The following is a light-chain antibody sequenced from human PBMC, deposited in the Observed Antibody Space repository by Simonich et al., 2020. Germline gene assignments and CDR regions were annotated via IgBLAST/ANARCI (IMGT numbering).Light chain of an antibody. CDR1: QSVLYSSNNKNS. CDR2: CAA. CDR3: QQYYSTPYT. Sequence: DIVMTQSPDSLAVSLGERATIHCKSSQSVLYSSNNKNSLDWYQQKPGQPPKLLIYCAATRESGVPDRFSGSGSGTDFTLTISSLQAEDVAVYYCQQYYSTPYTFGQGTKLEIK. J-gene: IGKJ2*01. V-gene: IGKV4-1*01.